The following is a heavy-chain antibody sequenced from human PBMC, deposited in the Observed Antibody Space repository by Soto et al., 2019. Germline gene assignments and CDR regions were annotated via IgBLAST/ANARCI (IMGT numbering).Heavy chain of an antibody. CDR2: IIPIFGTA. D-gene: IGHD6-13*01. CDR1: GGTFSSYA. Sequence: QVQLVQSGAEVKKPGSSVKVSCKASGGTFSSYAISWVRQAPGQGLEWMGRIIPIFGTANYAQKFQGRVTITADESTSTAYIELSSLRSEVTAVYYCARGGSSSWYRTDYGMDVWGQGTTVTVSS. V-gene: IGHV1-69*15. J-gene: IGHJ6*02. CDR3: ARGGSSSWYRTDYGMDV.